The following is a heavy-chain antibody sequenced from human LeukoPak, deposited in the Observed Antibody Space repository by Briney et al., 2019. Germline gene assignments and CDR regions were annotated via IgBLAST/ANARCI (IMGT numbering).Heavy chain of an antibody. CDR2: INPNSGGT. Sequence: GASVKVSCKASGYTFTGYYVHWVRQAPGQGLEWMGWINPNSGGTNYAQNFQGRVTMTRDTSISTAYMELSSLRSDDTAVYYCARSYDSSGYYPDSWGQGTLVTASS. D-gene: IGHD3-22*01. V-gene: IGHV1-2*02. CDR1: GYTFTGYY. J-gene: IGHJ4*02. CDR3: ARSYDSSGYYPDS.